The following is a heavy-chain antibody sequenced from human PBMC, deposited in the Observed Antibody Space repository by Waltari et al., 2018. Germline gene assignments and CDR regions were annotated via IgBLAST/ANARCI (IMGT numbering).Heavy chain of an antibody. Sequence: QVQLVESGGGVVQPGRSLRLSCEASDFTFSSYAMHWVRQAPGKGLEWVAVISYNGRNIYYVDSVKGQFTISRDNSKKTLYMQMNSLRAEDTAVYYCARDYCDRTNCHGMDVWGQGTTVTVSS. CDR1: DFTFSSYA. CDR3: ARDYCDRTNCHGMDV. D-gene: IGHD3-22*01. CDR2: ISYNGRNI. V-gene: IGHV3-30*04. J-gene: IGHJ6*02.